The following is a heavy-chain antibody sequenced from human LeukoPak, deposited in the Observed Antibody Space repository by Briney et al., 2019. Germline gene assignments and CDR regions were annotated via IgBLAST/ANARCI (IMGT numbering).Heavy chain of an antibody. V-gene: IGHV3-30*18. Sequence: GRSLRLSCAASGFTFSSYGMHWVRQAPGKGLEWVAVISYDGSNKYYADSVKGRFTISRANSKNTLDLQMNSLRAEDTAVYYCAKDLALGGDSSPDYWGQGTLVTVSS. J-gene: IGHJ4*02. CDR2: ISYDGSNK. D-gene: IGHD2-21*01. CDR3: AKDLALGGDSSPDY. CDR1: GFTFSSYG.